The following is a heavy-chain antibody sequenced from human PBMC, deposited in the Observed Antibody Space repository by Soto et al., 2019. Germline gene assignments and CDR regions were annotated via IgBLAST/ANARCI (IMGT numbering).Heavy chain of an antibody. D-gene: IGHD2-15*01. V-gene: IGHV3-33*01. CDR3: ARDLRPGADCSGGSCYFGY. J-gene: IGHJ4*02. CDR1: GFTFSSYG. Sequence: VQLVESGGGVVQPGRSLRLSCAASGFTFSSYGMHWVRQAPGKGLEWVAVIWYDGSNKYYADSVKGRFTISRDNSKNTLYLQMNSLRAEDTAVYYCARDLRPGADCSGGSCYFGYWGQGTLVTVSS. CDR2: IWYDGSNK.